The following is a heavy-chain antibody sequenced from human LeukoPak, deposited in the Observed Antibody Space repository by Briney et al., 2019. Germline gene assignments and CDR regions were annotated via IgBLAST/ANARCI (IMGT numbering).Heavy chain of an antibody. J-gene: IGHJ4*02. Sequence: SVKVSRKASGFTFTSSAMQRVRQARGQRLEWIGWIVVGSGNTNYAQKFQERVTITRDMSTSTAYMELSSLRSEDTAVYYCAAETSYVWGSSDLDYWGQGTLVTVSS. CDR1: GFTFTSSA. V-gene: IGHV1-58*02. D-gene: IGHD3-16*01. CDR2: IVVGSGNT. CDR3: AAETSYVWGSSDLDY.